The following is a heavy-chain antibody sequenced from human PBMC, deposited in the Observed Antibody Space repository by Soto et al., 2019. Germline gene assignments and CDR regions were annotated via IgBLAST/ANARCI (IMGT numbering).Heavy chain of an antibody. CDR3: AKGGTGYFYYYYGLDV. CDR2: ISGSGVST. CDR1: GFTFSSYA. V-gene: IGHV3-23*01. D-gene: IGHD2-8*02. Sequence: GGSLRLSCASSGFTFSSYAMSWVRQAPGKGLEWVSAISGSGVSTYYADSVKGRFTISRDNSKNTLYLQMNSLRAEDTAVYYCAKGGTGYFYYYYGLDVWGQGTTVTVSS. J-gene: IGHJ6*02.